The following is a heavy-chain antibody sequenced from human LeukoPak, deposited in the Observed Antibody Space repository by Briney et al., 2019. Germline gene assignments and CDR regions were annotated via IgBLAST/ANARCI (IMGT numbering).Heavy chain of an antibody. V-gene: IGHV4-4*02. CDR3: ARDKVVGAPDDAFDI. CDR2: IYHSGST. Sequence: PSETLSLTCAVSGDSISSNNWWSWVRQPPGKGLEWIGEIYHSGSTNYNPSLKSRVTISVDKSKNQFSLKLSSVTAADTAVYYCARDKVVGAPDDAFDIWGQGTMVTVSS. D-gene: IGHD1-26*01. J-gene: IGHJ3*02. CDR1: GDSISSNNW.